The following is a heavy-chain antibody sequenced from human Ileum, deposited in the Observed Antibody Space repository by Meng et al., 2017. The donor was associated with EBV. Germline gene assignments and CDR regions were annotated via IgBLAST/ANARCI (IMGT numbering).Heavy chain of an antibody. CDR3: ARDPIPVPGRNFDY. J-gene: IGHJ4*02. CDR1: GDSISSNSW. CDR2: IYHSGDS. D-gene: IGHD6-19*01. Sequence: VQLKESVPGLVKPWGTRSLTCTGSGDSISSNSWWNWVRLPPGKGLEWIGDIYHSGDSNYNPSLKSRVTISLDNSNNQFSLTLSSVTAADTAVYYCARDPIPVPGRNFDYWGQGTLVTVSS. V-gene: IGHV4-4*02.